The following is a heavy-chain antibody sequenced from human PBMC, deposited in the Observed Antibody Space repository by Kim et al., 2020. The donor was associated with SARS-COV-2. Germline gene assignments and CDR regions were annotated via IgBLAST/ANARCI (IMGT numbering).Heavy chain of an antibody. J-gene: IGHJ4*02. V-gene: IGHV3-23*01. Sequence: GGSLRLSCAAFGFPFSTYAMSWVRQAPGKGLEWVSAITGSGDSAYYPDSVKGRVTISRDNSKNTLYLQMNSLRVEDTAIYYCAKDDRIRFSDYFDFWGQGTLVTVSS. CDR3: AKDDRIRFSDYFDF. CDR2: ITGSGDSA. D-gene: IGHD2-21*01. CDR1: GFPFSTYA.